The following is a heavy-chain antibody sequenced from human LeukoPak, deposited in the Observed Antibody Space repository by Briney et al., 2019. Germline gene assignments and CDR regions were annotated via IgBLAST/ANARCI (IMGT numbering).Heavy chain of an antibody. CDR2: LYSAGST. D-gene: IGHD3-10*01. Sequence: GGSLRLSCAASGFTVSSNYMSWVRQAPGKGLEWVSILYSAGSTYCADSVRGRFTISRDSSKNTVCLQMNSLTAEDTAVYYCASGGLGARKYYSDPFHFWGQGTLVAVSS. J-gene: IGHJ4*02. CDR3: ASGGLGARKYYSDPFHF. V-gene: IGHV3-53*01. CDR1: GFTVSSNY.